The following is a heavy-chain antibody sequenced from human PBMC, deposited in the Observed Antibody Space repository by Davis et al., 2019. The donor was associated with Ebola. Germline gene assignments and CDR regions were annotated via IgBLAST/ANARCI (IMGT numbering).Heavy chain of an antibody. CDR1: GYTFTSYG. J-gene: IGHJ4*02. D-gene: IGHD2-15*01. Sequence: AASVKVSCKASGYTFTSYGISWVRQAPGQGLEWMGRIIPILGIANYAQKFQGRVTITADKSTSTAYMELSSLRSEDTAVYYCASAILYCSGGSCYSSSEDYWGQGTLVTVSS. CDR3: ASAILYCSGGSCYSSSEDY. CDR2: IIPILGIA. V-gene: IGHV1-69*04.